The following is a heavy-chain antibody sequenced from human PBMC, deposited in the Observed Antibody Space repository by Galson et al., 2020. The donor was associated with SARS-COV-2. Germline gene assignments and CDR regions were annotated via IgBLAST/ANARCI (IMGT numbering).Heavy chain of an antibody. CDR1: GDSFRNGFYY. D-gene: IGHD3-9*01. CDR3: ARANEHDGTGYHY. J-gene: IGHJ4*02. V-gene: IGHV4-39*07. CDR2: VYYTGRV. Sequence: SQTLSLTCTVSGDSFRNGFYYWGWIRQSPGKGPEWIGSVYYTGRVYYNPSLRRRVTTSGDTSKNQFSLSLNSVTAADTALYYCARANEHDGTGYHYWGQGALVTVSA.